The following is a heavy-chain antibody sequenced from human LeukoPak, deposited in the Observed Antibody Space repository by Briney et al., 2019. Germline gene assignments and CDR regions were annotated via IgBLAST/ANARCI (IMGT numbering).Heavy chain of an antibody. V-gene: IGHV3-11*01. CDR1: GFSLSDFY. J-gene: IGHJ5*02. D-gene: IGHD3-10*01. CDR3: ARDSRPNYYGSGSYYPNWFDP. CDR2: ISRSDSTI. Sequence: GGSLRLSCAASGFSLSDFYMSWLRQAPGKGLEWVSYISRSDSTIYYADSVKGRFTISRDNAKNSLYLQMNSLRAEDTAVYYCARDSRPNYYGSGSYYPNWFDPWGQGTLVTVSS.